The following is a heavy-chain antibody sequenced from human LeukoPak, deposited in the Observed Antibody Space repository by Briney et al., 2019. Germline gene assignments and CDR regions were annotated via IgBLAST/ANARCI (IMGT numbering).Heavy chain of an antibody. J-gene: IGHJ5*02. D-gene: IGHD6-19*01. V-gene: IGHV1-18*01. CDR1: GLVFIRYG. CDR2: ISAYNAET. Sequence: GASVKVSCKDSGLVFIRYGISWVRQAPGQGLEWMGWISAYNAETNYAQKLQGRVTMTTDTSTNTAHLELTDRSPDETAVDSCSSWGGRGWYCAINGFDPWGQGTLVTVSS. CDR3: SSWGGRGWYCAINGFDP.